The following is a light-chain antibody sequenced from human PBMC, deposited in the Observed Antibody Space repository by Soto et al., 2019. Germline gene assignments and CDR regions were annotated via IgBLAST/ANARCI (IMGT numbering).Light chain of an antibody. J-gene: IGKJ5*01. CDR2: GAS. CDR1: QSVSSSY. Sequence: EIVLTQSPATLSLSPGERATLSCRASQSVSSSYLAWYQQKPGQAPRLLIYGASSRATGIPDRFSGSGSGTDFTLTISRLEPEDFALYYCHQYGSSPGTFGQGTRLEIK. V-gene: IGKV3-20*01. CDR3: HQYGSSPGT.